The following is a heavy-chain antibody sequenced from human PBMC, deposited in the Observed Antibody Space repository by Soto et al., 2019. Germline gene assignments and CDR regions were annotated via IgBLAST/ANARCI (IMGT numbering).Heavy chain of an antibody. J-gene: IGHJ6*02. CDR3: ARFRHGMDV. CDR1: GFTVSSNY. Sequence: EVQLVETGRGLIQPGGSLRLCCAASGFTVSSNYMSWVRQAPGKGLEWVSVIYSGGSTYYGDSVKGRFTISRDNSKNTLYLQMNTLRAEDTAVYYCARFRHGMDVWGQGTTVTVSS. CDR2: IYSGGST. V-gene: IGHV3-53*02.